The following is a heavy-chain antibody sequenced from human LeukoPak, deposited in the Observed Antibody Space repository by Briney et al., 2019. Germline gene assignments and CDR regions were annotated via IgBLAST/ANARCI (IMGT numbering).Heavy chain of an antibody. V-gene: IGHV3-73*01. D-gene: IGHD5-18*01. CDR3: SRHSSYVDTAMVTEGYGMDV. CDR2: IRSKANSYAT. Sequence: GGSLRLSYAASGISFSGSALHWVCQASGKGLEWVGRIRSKANSYATAYAASVKGRFTISRDDSKNTAYLQMNSLKTEDTAVYYCSRHSSYVDTAMVTEGYGMDVWGQGTTVTVSS. CDR1: GISFSGSA. J-gene: IGHJ6*02.